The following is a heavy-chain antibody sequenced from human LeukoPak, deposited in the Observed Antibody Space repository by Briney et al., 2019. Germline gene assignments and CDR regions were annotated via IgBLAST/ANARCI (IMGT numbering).Heavy chain of an antibody. CDR2: INSDGGTT. J-gene: IGHJ4*02. CDR3: AKDNAYSSGWLYYFDY. V-gene: IGHV3-74*01. Sequence: GGSLRLSCGASGFTFGTYCMHWVRQAPGKGLVWVSGINSDGGTTTYADSVKGRFTISRDNAKNTLYLQMHSLRTEDTAALYFAKDNAYSSGWLYYFDYWGQGTLVTVSS. D-gene: IGHD6-19*01. CDR1: GFTFGTYC.